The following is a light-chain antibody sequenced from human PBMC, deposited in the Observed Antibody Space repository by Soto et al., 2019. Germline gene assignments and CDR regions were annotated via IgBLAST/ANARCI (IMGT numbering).Light chain of an antibody. V-gene: IGLV7-46*01. J-gene: IGLJ2*01. CDR3: LLYYSGARL. CDR1: TGTLTSGHF. CDR2: DTS. Sequence: QAVVTQEPSLTVSPGGTVTLTCGSSTGTLTSGHFPYWFQQKPGQAPRALIFDTSNKHSWTPARFSGSLLGGKAALTLSGAQPEDEAHYYCLLYYSGARLFGGGTKVTVL.